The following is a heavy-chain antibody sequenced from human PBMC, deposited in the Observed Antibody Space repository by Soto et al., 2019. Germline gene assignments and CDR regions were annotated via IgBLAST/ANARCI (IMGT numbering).Heavy chain of an antibody. CDR3: AKDKPVPYSRGDTGDY. D-gene: IGHD6-19*01. CDR1: GFTFSSYA. V-gene: IGHV3-23*01. CDR2: ISGSGGST. Sequence: GGSLRLSCAASGFTFSSYAMSWVRQAPGKGLEWVSAISGSGGSTYYADSVKGRFTISRDNSKNTLYLQMNSLRAEDTAVYYCAKDKPVPYSRGDTGDYWGQGTLVTVSS. J-gene: IGHJ4*02.